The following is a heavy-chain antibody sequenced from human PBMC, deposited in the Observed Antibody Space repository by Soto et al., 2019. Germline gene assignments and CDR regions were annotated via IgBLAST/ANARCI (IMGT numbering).Heavy chain of an antibody. Sequence: QVQLQQWGAGLLKPSETLSLTCAVNGGSFSGYSWTWIRQAPGKGLDWIGEINETGTTNYSPSLTSRVTLSMDTSKNQFSLQLRSVSAADTAVYYCAREGGTGWYYYDSWGHGTLVTVSS. J-gene: IGHJ4*01. CDR2: INETGTT. CDR1: GGSFSGYS. CDR3: AREGGTGWYYYDS. D-gene: IGHD6-19*01. V-gene: IGHV4-34*02.